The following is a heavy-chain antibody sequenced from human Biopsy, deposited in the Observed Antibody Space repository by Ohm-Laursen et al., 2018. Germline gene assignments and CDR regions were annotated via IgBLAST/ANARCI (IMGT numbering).Heavy chain of an antibody. J-gene: IGHJ4*02. D-gene: IGHD5-24*01. Sequence: TQTLTLTCTFSGFSLNTGGVGVGWIRQPPGKALQWLALVSWDDDKRYSPTLKNRLTITKDTSQNQVVPTMTNMEPVDTGTYYCAHSAGSDGFNVDFDYWGQGTLVTVPS. CDR2: VSWDDDK. V-gene: IGHV2-5*02. CDR1: GFSLNTGGVG. CDR3: AHSAGSDGFNVDFDY.